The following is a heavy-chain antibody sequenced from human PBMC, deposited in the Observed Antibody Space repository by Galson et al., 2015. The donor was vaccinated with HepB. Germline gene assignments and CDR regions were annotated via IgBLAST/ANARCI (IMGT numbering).Heavy chain of an antibody. CDR3: ARDTGKWLVRGYFDY. Sequence: SLRLSCAASGFTFSSYAMHWVRQAPGKGLEWVAVISYDGSNKYYADSVKGRFTISRDNSKNTLYLQMNSLRAEDTAVYYCARDTGKWLVRGYFDYWGQGTLVTVSS. V-gene: IGHV3-30*04. CDR1: GFTFSSYA. CDR2: ISYDGSNK. J-gene: IGHJ4*02. D-gene: IGHD6-19*01.